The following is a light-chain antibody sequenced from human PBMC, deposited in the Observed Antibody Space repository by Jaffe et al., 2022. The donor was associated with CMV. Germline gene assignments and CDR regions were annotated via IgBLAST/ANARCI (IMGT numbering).Light chain of an antibody. V-gene: IGLV5-45*03. CDR3: MIWHSSAWV. Sequence: QAVLTQPSSLSASPGASASLTCTLRSGINVGASRIYWYQQKPGSPPQYLLRYKSDSDVQQGSGVPSRFSGSKDASANAGILLISGLQSEDEADYYCMIWHSSAWVFGGGTKLTVL. CDR1: SGINVGASR. J-gene: IGLJ3*02. CDR2: YKSDSDV.